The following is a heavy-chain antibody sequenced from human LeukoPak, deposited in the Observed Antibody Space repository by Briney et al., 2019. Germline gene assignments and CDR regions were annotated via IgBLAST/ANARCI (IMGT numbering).Heavy chain of an antibody. Sequence: ASVKVSCKASGYTFTGYYMHWVRQAPGQGPEWMGWINPNSGGTNYAQKFQGRATMTRDTSISTAYMELSRLRSDDTAVYYCARDVWSGYYGAFDIWGQGTMVTVSS. CDR1: GYTFTGYY. D-gene: IGHD3-3*01. CDR2: INPNSGGT. CDR3: ARDVWSGYYGAFDI. J-gene: IGHJ3*02. V-gene: IGHV1-2*02.